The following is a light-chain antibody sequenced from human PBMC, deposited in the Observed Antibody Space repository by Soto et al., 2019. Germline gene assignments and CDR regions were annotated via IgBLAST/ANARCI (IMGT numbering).Light chain of an antibody. CDR3: QQYGSSPLT. CDR1: QSISNY. V-gene: IGKV3-20*01. CDR2: ETS. J-gene: IGKJ1*01. Sequence: IVLTQSPATLSLSPGERATLSCRASQSISNYLAWYQQKPGQAPRLLIYETSNRATGIPARFSGSGSGTDFTLTINRLEPKDFAVYYCQQYGSSPLTFGQGTKVEIK.